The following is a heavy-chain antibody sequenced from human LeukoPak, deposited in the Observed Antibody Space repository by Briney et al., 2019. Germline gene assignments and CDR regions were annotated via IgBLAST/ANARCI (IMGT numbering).Heavy chain of an antibody. CDR3: ARRPTGDPKFDY. CDR2: IYSSGST. V-gene: IGHV4-59*08. J-gene: IGHJ4*02. CDR1: GGSISNYF. Sequence: SETLSLTCSVSGGSISNYFWTWVRQPPGKGLEWIGYIYSSGSTYYNPSLKSRVTISVDTSKNRFSLKLSTVTAADTAVYYCARRPTGDPKFDYWGQGTLVTVSS. D-gene: IGHD7-27*01.